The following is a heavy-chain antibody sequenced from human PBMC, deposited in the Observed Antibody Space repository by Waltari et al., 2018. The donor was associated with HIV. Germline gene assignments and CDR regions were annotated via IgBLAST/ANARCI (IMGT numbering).Heavy chain of an antibody. CDR3: ARTDTHF. Sequence: QVQLVQSGAEMKKPGSSVKVSCKASGGTFGNYGMNWVSQAPGQGLEWMGGIIPISGTTNLAQKYQGRVTISADEFTSTVYMELSSLRSEDASVYHCARTDTHFWGQGTLVTVSS. CDR2: IIPISGTT. V-gene: IGHV1-69*12. CDR1: GGTFGNYG. J-gene: IGHJ4*02.